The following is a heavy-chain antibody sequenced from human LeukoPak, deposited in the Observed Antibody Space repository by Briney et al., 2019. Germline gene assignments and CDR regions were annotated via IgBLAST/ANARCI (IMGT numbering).Heavy chain of an antibody. Sequence: PSETLSLTCAVSGGSISSGGYSWSWIRQPPGKGLEWIGYIYYSGSTYYNPSLKSRVTISVDTSKNQFSLKLSSVTAADTAVYYCARGSYGSYWGQGTLVTVSS. D-gene: IGHD5-18*01. CDR1: GGSISSGGYS. V-gene: IGHV4-30-4*07. CDR3: ARGSYGSY. J-gene: IGHJ4*02. CDR2: IYYSGST.